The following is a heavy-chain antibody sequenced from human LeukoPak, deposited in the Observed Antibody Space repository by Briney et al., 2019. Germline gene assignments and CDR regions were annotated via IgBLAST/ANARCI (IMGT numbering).Heavy chain of an antibody. CDR3: VRSVGSSGWYGEFDY. CDR1: GYTFTSYY. CDR2: INASGGST. Sequence: ASVKVSCKASGYTFTSYYMHWVRQAPGHGLEWMGIINASGGSTSYVQKLQGRVTMTRDTSTSTVYMEVSSLRSEDTAVYFCVRSVGSSGWYGEFDYWGQGTLVTVSS. J-gene: IGHJ4*02. V-gene: IGHV1-46*01. D-gene: IGHD6-19*01.